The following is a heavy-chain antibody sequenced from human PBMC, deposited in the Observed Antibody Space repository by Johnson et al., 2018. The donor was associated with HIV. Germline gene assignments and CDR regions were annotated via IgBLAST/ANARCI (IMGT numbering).Heavy chain of an antibody. J-gene: IGHJ3*01. Sequence: QVQLVESGGGLVKPGGSLRLSCATSGFTFSGYYMSWIRQAPGKGLECVSYISSSGSIIHYADSVTGRFTISRDNSKNTLYLQMNSLRPEDAAVYYCARDSGSGWGGDAVDFWCQGTTVTVSS. V-gene: IGHV3-11*04. CDR1: GFTFSGYY. CDR2: ISSSGSII. D-gene: IGHD6-19*01. CDR3: ARDSGSGWGGDAVDF.